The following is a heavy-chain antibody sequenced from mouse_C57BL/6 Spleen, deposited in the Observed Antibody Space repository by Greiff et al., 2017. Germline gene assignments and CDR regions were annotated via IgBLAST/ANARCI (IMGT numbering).Heavy chain of an antibody. CDR1: GYAFTNYL. D-gene: IGHD1-1*01. CDR2: INPGGGGT. CDR3: AREGGYCDSSRFAY. Sequence: VQLQQSGAELVRPGTSVKVSCKASGYAFTNYLIEWVKQRPGQGLEWIGVINPGGGGTNYNEKFKGKATLTADKSSSTAYMQLSRLTSEDSAVYFCAREGGYCDSSRFAYWGQGTLVTVSA. V-gene: IGHV1-54*01. J-gene: IGHJ3*01.